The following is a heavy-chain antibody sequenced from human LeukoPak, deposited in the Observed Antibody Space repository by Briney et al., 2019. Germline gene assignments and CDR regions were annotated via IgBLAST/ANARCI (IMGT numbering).Heavy chain of an antibody. Sequence: GGSLRLSCAASGFTFSSYVMSWVRQTPGKGLEWVSAISGSAGSTYYADSVKGRFTISRDDSKNALYLQMNSLRAEDTAVYYCAKGGNYYYYMDVWGKGTTVTVSS. CDR1: GFTFSSYV. V-gene: IGHV3-23*01. J-gene: IGHJ6*03. CDR2: ISGSAGST. D-gene: IGHD1-26*01. CDR3: AKGGNYYYYMDV.